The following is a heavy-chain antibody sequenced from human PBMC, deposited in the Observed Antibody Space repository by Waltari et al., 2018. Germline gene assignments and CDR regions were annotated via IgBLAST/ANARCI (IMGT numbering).Heavy chain of an antibody. J-gene: IGHJ4*02. Sequence: EVQLVESGGGLVQPGGSLRLSCAASGFTFSSYEMNWVRQAPGKGLEWVSYISSSGSTIYYADSVKGRFTISRDNAKNSLYLQMNSLRAEDTAVYYCARASSGSVAGTGYFAYWGQGTLVTVSS. V-gene: IGHV3-48*03. D-gene: IGHD6-19*01. CDR2: ISSSGSTI. CDR3: ARASSGSVAGTGYFAY. CDR1: GFTFSSYE.